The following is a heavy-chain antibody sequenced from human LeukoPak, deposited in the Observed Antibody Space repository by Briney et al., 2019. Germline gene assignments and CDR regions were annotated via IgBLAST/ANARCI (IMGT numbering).Heavy chain of an antibody. CDR3: ARDRGGSYSAIDY. J-gene: IGHJ4*02. CDR1: GFIFSSYS. Sequence: GGSLGLSCAASGFIFSSYSMNWVRQAPGKGLEWVSFISSSSSTIYYADSVKGRFTISRDNAKNSLYLQMNSLRAEDTAVYYCARDRGGSYSAIDYWGQGTLVTVSS. CDR2: ISSSSSTI. V-gene: IGHV3-48*04. D-gene: IGHD1-26*01.